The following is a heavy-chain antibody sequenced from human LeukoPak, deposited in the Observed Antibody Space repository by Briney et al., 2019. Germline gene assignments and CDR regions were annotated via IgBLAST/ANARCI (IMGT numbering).Heavy chain of an antibody. CDR2: IYYSGTT. V-gene: IGHV4-39*07. J-gene: IGHJ3*02. D-gene: IGHD4-23*01. CDR3: ARDYGGNGHDAFDI. CDR1: GGSISSSNYY. Sequence: SETLSLTCTVSGGSISSSNYYWGWIRQPPGKGLEWIGSIYYSGTTYYNPSLKSRVTISVGTSKNQFSLKLSSVTAADTAVYYCARDYGGNGHDAFDIWGQGTMVTVSS.